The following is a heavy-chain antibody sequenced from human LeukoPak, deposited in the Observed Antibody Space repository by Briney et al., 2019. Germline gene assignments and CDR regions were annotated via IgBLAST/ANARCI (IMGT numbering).Heavy chain of an antibody. CDR1: GFTFSSYS. D-gene: IGHD3-10*01. Sequence: TPGGSLRLSCATSGFTFSSYSMNWVRQAPGKGLEWVSSISSSSSYIYYADSVKGRFTISRDNAKNSLYLQMNNLRAEDTAVYYCATPPHGEVEFTGYWGQGTLVTVSS. CDR2: ISSSSSYI. CDR3: ATPPHGEVEFTGY. J-gene: IGHJ4*02. V-gene: IGHV3-21*01.